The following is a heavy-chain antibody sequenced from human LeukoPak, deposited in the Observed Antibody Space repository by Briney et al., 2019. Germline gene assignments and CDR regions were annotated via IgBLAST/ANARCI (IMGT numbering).Heavy chain of an antibody. D-gene: IGHD3-3*01. CDR2: INQDGSEK. V-gene: IGHV3-7*01. CDR1: GFTFSNAW. J-gene: IGHJ4*02. CDR3: ARGRFLEWWYFDY. Sequence: PGGSLRLSCAASGFTFSNAWMSWVRQAPGKGLEWVANINQDGSEKYYVDSVKGRFTISRDNAKNSLYLQMNSLRPEDTAVYYCARGRFLEWWYFDYWGQGTPVTVSS.